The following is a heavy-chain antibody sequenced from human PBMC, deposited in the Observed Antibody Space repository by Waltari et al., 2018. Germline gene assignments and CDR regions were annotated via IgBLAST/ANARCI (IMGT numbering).Heavy chain of an antibody. V-gene: IGHV3-30*02. CDR1: GFTFSSYG. CDR3: AKDAAVTGHRYYYYMDV. J-gene: IGHJ6*03. D-gene: IGHD2-21*02. Sequence: QVQLVESGGGVVQPGGSLRLSCAASGFTFSSYGMHWVRQAPGKGLEWVAFIRYDGSNKYYADSVKGRFTISRDNSKNTLYLQMNSLRAEDTAVYYCAKDAAVTGHRYYYYMDVWGKGTTVTVSS. CDR2: IRYDGSNK.